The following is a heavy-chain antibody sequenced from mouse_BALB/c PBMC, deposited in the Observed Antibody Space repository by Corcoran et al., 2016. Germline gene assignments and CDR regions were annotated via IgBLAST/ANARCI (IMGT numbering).Heavy chain of an antibody. J-gene: IGHJ4*01. CDR3: ARGGGNYAMDY. Sequence: QIQLVQSGPELKKPGETVKISCKASGYTFTNYGMNWVKQAPGKGLKWMGWINTYTGEPTYADDFKGRFAFSLETSASTAYLQINNLKNEDMATYFCARGGGNYAMDYCGQGTSVTVSS. V-gene: IGHV9-1*02. CDR1: GYTFTNYG. CDR2: INTYTGEP.